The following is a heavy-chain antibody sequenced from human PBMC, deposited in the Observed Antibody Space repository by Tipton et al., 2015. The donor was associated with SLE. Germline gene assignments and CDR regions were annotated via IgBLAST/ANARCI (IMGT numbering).Heavy chain of an antibody. CDR2: IYHSGST. CDR1: GGSISSGDYY. V-gene: IGHV4-30-4*01. CDR3: ARGKGVFDY. D-gene: IGHD3-16*01. Sequence: TLSLTCTVSGGSISSGDYYWSWIRQPPGKGLEWIGEIYHSGSTNYNPSLKSRVTISVDKSKNQFSLKLSSVTAADTAVYYCARGKGVFDYWGQGTLVTVSS. J-gene: IGHJ4*02.